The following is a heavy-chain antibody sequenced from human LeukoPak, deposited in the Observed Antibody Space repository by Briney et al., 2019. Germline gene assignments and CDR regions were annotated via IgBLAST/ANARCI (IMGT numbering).Heavy chain of an antibody. V-gene: IGHV3-30*04. CDR2: ISYDGSNK. CDR1: GFTFSSYA. Sequence: PGGSLRLSCAASGFTFSSYAMHWVRQAPGKGLEWVAVISYDGSNKYYADSVKGRFTISRDNSKNTLYLQMNSLRAEDTAVYYCARESEDAFDIWGQGTMVTFSS. J-gene: IGHJ3*02. CDR3: ARESEDAFDI.